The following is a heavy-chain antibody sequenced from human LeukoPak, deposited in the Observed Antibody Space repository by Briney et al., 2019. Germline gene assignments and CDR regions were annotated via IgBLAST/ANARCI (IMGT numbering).Heavy chain of an antibody. J-gene: IGHJ5*02. CDR3: ARDEGRVSGSYNP. CDR2: ISTYNGDT. V-gene: IGHV1-18*01. D-gene: IGHD3-10*01. CDR1: GYTFTRHG. Sequence: ASVKVSCKASGYTFTRHGISWVRQAPGQGLEWMGWISTYNGDTTYAQELQGRVTMTTVTSTSTAYMELRSLRFDDTAVYYCARDEGRVSGSYNPWGQGTLVIVSS.